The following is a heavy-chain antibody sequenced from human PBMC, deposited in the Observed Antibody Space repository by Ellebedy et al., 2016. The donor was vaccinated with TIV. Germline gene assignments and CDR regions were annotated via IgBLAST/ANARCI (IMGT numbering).Heavy chain of an antibody. CDR3: TRNEA. Sequence: GESLKISCAGPGFTFSASWMSWVRPAPGKGLEWVANINEDGSVKYYVDSVKGRFTISRDNAKNSLYLQMNSLGAEDTAFYYCTRNEAWGQGTLVSVSS. CDR2: INEDGSVK. J-gene: IGHJ5*02. CDR1: GFTFSASW. D-gene: IGHD1-1*01. V-gene: IGHV3-7*01.